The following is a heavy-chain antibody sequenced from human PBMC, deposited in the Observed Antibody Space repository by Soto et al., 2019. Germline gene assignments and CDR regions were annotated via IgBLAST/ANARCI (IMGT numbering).Heavy chain of an antibody. D-gene: IGHD3-22*01. V-gene: IGHV4-39*01. CDR1: GGSISSSSYY. CDR2: IYYSGST. Sequence: SETLSLTCTVSGGSISSSSYYWGWIRQPPGKGLEWIGSIYYSGSTYYNPSLKSRVTISVDTSKNQFSLKLSSVTAADTAVYYCARRGGYYYDSSGYPSTKDAFDIWGQGTMVTVSS. J-gene: IGHJ3*02. CDR3: ARRGGYYYDSSGYPSTKDAFDI.